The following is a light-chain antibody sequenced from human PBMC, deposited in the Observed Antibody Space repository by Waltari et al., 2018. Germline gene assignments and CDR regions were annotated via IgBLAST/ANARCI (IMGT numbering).Light chain of an antibody. Sequence: EIVLTQSQGTLSLSPGERATLSCRASQSIGRSLAWYQQKPGQPPRLLIYGTSNRATGIPDRFSGGGCATDFSLTISRLEPEDVAMYYCQHYVSLPVTFGQGTKVEIK. J-gene: IGKJ1*01. CDR1: QSIGRS. CDR2: GTS. V-gene: IGKV3-20*01. CDR3: QHYVSLPVT.